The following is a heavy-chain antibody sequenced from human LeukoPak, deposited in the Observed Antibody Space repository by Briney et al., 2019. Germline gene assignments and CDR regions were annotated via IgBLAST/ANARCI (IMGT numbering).Heavy chain of an antibody. Sequence: SETLSLTCTVSGGSISSYYWSWIRQPPGKRLEWIGHICDSGSTNYNASLKGRVTISIDTSKNQFSLKLSSVTAADTAVYYCASRSSIWSGYQDTFYYFDSWGQGTLVTVSS. CDR2: ICDSGST. D-gene: IGHD3-3*01. CDR1: GGSISSYY. J-gene: IGHJ4*02. V-gene: IGHV4-59*01. CDR3: ASRSSIWSGYQDTFYYFDS.